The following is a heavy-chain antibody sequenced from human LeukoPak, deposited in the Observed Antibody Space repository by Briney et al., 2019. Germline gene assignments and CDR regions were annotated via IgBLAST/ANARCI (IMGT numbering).Heavy chain of an antibody. D-gene: IGHD1-26*01. CDR3: ARVPPRADSGSYLFDY. Sequence: GASVKVSCKASGGTFSSYAISWVRQAPGQGLEWMGRIIPILGIANYAQKFQGRVTITADKSTSTAYMELSSLRSEDTAVYYCARVPPRADSGSYLFDYWGQGTLVTVSS. V-gene: IGHV1-69*04. CDR2: IIPILGIA. CDR1: GGTFSSYA. J-gene: IGHJ4*02.